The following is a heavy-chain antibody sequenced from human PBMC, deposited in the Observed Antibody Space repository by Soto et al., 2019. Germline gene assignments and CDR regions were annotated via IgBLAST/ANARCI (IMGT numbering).Heavy chain of an antibody. D-gene: IGHD6-13*01. CDR3: ARVYSSTRAFIAAAAIIDY. Sequence: ETLSLTCTVSGGSVSSGSYYWSWIRQKPRKGLEWIGYIYYSGSTNYNPSLKSRVTISVDTSKNQFSLKLSSVTAADTAVYYCARVYSSTRAFIAAAAIIDYWGQGTLVTVSS. CDR1: GGSVSSGSYY. V-gene: IGHV4-61*01. CDR2: IYYSGST. J-gene: IGHJ4*02.